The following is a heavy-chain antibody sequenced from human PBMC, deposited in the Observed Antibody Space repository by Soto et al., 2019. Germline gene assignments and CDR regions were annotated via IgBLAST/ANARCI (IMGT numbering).Heavy chain of an antibody. CDR3: ARDISSRGTYGVPSDH. CDR2: ISGNSGST. CDR1: GFTFSSYA. V-gene: IGHV3-48*04. Sequence: GGSLRLSCAASGFTFSSYAMNWVRQAPGEGLEWASLISGNSGSTYYADSVKGRFTISRDNAKNSLYLQMNSLRAEDTAVYYCARDISSRGTYGVPSDHWGQGTLVTVSS. J-gene: IGHJ4*02. D-gene: IGHD1-26*01.